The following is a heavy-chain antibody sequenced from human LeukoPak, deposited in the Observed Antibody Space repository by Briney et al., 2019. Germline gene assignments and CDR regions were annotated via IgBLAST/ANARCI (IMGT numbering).Heavy chain of an antibody. CDR1: GGSINSNNW. J-gene: IGHJ4*02. CDR2: IYYSGST. V-gene: IGHV4-30-4*01. CDR3: ASPGDYVRPFFDY. D-gene: IGHD4-17*01. Sequence: SETLSLTCAVSGGSINSNNWWSWVRQPPGKGLEWIGYIYYSGSTYYNPSLKSRVTISVGTSKNQFSLKLSSVTAADTAVYYCASPGDYVRPFFDYWGQGTLVTVSS.